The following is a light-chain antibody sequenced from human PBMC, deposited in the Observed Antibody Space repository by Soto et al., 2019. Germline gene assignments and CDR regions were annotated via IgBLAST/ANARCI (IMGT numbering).Light chain of an antibody. CDR3: QQYGSAPLS. CDR1: HLVASGY. CDR2: GAS. Sequence: VVTQSPDTLSLSPGERATLSCRASHLVASGYLAWYQQKPGQAPRLLIYGASRRVTGIPDRFSGTGSGTDFTLTISDLEPEDSAVYHCQQYGSAPLSFGGGTKVEIK. V-gene: IGKV3-20*01. J-gene: IGKJ4*01.